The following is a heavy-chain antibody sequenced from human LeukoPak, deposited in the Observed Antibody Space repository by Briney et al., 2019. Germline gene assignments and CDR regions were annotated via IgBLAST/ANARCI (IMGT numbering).Heavy chain of an antibody. Sequence: SETLSLTCTVSGGSISSYYWSWIRQPPGKGLEWIGYIYYSGSTNYNPSLKSRVTISVDTSKNQFSLKLSSVTAADTAVYYCARSLPGRFGIPHVNWFDPWGQGTLVTVSS. V-gene: IGHV4-59*01. CDR3: ARSLPGRFGIPHVNWFDP. CDR1: GGSISSYY. CDR2: IYYSGST. J-gene: IGHJ5*02. D-gene: IGHD3-10*01.